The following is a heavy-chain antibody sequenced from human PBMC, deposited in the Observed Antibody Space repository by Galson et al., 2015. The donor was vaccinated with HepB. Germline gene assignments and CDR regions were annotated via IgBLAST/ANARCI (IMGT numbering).Heavy chain of an antibody. CDR3: AREAVAGIFYFGR. V-gene: IGHV1-18*04. CDR2: IHPEFGDS. Sequence: SVKVSCKASGYNFTNYGIHWVRQAPGQGLEWIGWIHPEFGDSHIPQRLQGRVIITADTSSTTAYMEMRSLRFDDTGLYFCAREAVAGIFYFGRWRQGTLVSVSS. D-gene: IGHD6-19*01. CDR1: GYNFTNYG. J-gene: IGHJ5*02.